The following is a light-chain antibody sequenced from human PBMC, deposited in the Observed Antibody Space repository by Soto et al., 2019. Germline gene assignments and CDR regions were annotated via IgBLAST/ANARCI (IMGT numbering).Light chain of an antibody. CDR1: SSDIGAYNY. Sequence: QSALTQPASVSGSPGQSITISCSGTSSDIGAYNYVSWYQQHPDKAPKLIIFDVTNRPSGVSGRFSGSKSANTASLTISGPQFEDEADYYCSSYTVSSAPVIFGGGTKVTVL. CDR2: DVT. V-gene: IGLV2-14*03. CDR3: SSYTVSSAPVI. J-gene: IGLJ2*01.